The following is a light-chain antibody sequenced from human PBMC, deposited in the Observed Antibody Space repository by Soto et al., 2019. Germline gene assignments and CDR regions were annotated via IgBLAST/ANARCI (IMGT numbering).Light chain of an antibody. CDR3: QQYNNWPPLT. J-gene: IGKJ4*01. V-gene: IGKV3-15*01. Sequence: EIVMTQSQATLSVSPGERATLSCRASQSVSSNLAWYQQKPGQAPRLIIYGASTRATGIPARFSGSGSGTEFTLTISSLQSEDFAVYYCQQYNNWPPLTFGGGTKGEIK. CDR2: GAS. CDR1: QSVSSN.